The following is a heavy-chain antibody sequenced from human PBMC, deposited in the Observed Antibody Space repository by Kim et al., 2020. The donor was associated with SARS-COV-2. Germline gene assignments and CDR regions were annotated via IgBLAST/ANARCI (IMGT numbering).Heavy chain of an antibody. D-gene: IGHD3-22*01. J-gene: IGHJ6*02. Sequence: GGSLRLSCAASGFTFSSYGMHWVRQAPGKGLEWVAVIWYDGSNKYYADSVKGRFTISRDNSKNTLYLQMNSLRAEDTAVYYCARDGKYYDSSGYYSNYYYGMDVWGQGTTVTVSS. CDR1: GFTFSSYG. CDR3: ARDGKYYDSSGYYSNYYYGMDV. V-gene: IGHV3-33*01. CDR2: IWYDGSNK.